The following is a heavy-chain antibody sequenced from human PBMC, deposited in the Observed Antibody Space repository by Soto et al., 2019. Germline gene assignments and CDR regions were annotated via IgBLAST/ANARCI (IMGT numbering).Heavy chain of an antibody. D-gene: IGHD4-17*01. CDR2: INPSGGST. V-gene: IGHV1-46*01. CDR3: ARDLPTVVLNYYGMDV. J-gene: IGHJ6*02. CDR1: GYTFTSYY. Sequence: ASVKVSCKASGYTFTSYYMHWVRQAPGQGLEWMGIINPSGGSTSYAQKFQGRVTMTRDTSTSTVYIELSSLRSEDTAVYYCARDLPTVVLNYYGMDVWGQGTTVTVSS.